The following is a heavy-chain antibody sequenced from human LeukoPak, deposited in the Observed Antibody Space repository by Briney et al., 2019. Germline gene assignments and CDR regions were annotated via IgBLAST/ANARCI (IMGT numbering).Heavy chain of an antibody. CDR1: GGSISSSSYY. V-gene: IGHV4-39*01. CDR2: IYYSGST. D-gene: IGHD3-22*01. Sequence: SETLSLTCTVSGGSISSSSYYWGWLRQPPGTGLEWMGSIYYSGSTYYNPSLKSRVTICVDTSKNQFSLKLSSVTAADTAVYYCARHIPESYDSSGYGWFDPWGQGTLVTVSS. CDR3: ARHIPESYDSSGYGWFDP. J-gene: IGHJ5*02.